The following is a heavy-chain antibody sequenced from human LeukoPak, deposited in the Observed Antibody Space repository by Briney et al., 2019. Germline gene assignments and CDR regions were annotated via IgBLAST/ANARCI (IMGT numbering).Heavy chain of an antibody. CDR1: GFTFSSYE. CDR3: ARDPAFGGDCYSPFLDY. Sequence: PGGSLRLSCAASGFTFSSYEMNWVRQAPGKGLEWVSYISSSGSTIYYADSVKGRFTISRDNAKNSLYLQMNSLRAEDTAVYYCARDPAFGGDCYSPFLDYWGQGTLVTVSS. CDR2: ISSSGSTI. V-gene: IGHV3-48*03. D-gene: IGHD2-21*02. J-gene: IGHJ4*02.